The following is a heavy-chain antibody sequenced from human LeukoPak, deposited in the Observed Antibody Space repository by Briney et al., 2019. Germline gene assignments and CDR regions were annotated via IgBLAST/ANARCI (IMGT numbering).Heavy chain of an antibody. CDR2: INHSGST. Sequence: SETLSLTCAVYGGSFSGYYWSWIRQPPGKGLEWIGEINHSGSTNYNPSLKSRVTISVDTSKNQFSLKLSSVTAADTAVYYCAREFSLASSWYPHFDYWGQGTLVTVSS. J-gene: IGHJ4*02. D-gene: IGHD6-13*01. CDR3: AREFSLASSWYPHFDY. V-gene: IGHV4-34*01. CDR1: GGSFSGYY.